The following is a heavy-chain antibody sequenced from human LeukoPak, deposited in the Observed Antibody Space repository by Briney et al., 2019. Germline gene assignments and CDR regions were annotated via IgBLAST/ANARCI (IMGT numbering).Heavy chain of an antibody. Sequence: PSETLSLTCTVSGGSISGLYWSWIRQPPAKRLEWIGYIYYRGSTNLNPSLKSRVSMSVDTSKNQFSLKLRSVTAADTAVYYCARDQLGEDYMDVWGKGTTVTVSS. J-gene: IGHJ6*03. CDR1: GGSISGLY. V-gene: IGHV4-59*11. CDR3: ARDQLGEDYMDV. D-gene: IGHD3-16*01. CDR2: IYYRGST.